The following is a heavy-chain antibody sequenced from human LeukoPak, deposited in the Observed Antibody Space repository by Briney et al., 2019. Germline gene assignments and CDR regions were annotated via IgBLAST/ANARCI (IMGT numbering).Heavy chain of an antibody. CDR3: ARRPYSSSSDY. J-gene: IGHJ4*02. CDR2: INHSGST. D-gene: IGHD6-13*01. Sequence: SETLSLTCAVYGGSFSGYYWSWIRQPPGKGLEWIGEINHSGSTNYNPPLKSRVTISVDTSKNQFSLKLSSVTAADTAVYYCARRPYSSSSDYWGQGTLVTVSS. V-gene: IGHV4-34*01. CDR1: GGSFSGYY.